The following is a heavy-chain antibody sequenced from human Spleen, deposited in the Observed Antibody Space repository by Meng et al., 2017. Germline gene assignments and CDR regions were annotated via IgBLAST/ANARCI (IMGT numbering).Heavy chain of an antibody. CDR3: ARVWSGYSTGEI. D-gene: IGHD3-3*01. CDR1: GGSFSGYY. Sequence: QVQLHTGGSGWLKPSATRALTCAVNGGSFSGYYWSWFRQPPGKGLEWIGEINHSGSTNYNPSLKSRVTISVDTSKNQFSLKLSSVTAADTAVYYCARVWSGYSTGEIWGQGTLVTVSS. J-gene: IGHJ4*02. CDR2: INHSGST. V-gene: IGHV4-34*01.